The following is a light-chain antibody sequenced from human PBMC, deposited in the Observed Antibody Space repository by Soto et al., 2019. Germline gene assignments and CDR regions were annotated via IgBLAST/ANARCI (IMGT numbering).Light chain of an antibody. J-gene: IGKJ1*01. V-gene: IGKV1-5*03. CDR2: KAS. Sequence: DIQMTQSPSTLSASVGDRVTFACRASQNIVDWLAWYQQKPGKAPNLLIYKASNLESGVPSRFGGSGSGSEFTLTISNLQADDFATYYCQQYKDSPWTFGQGTKVDIK. CDR1: QNIVDW. CDR3: QQYKDSPWT.